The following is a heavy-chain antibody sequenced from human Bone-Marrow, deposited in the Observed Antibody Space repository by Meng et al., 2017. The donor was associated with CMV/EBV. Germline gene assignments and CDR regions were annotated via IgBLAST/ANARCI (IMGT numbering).Heavy chain of an antibody. CDR2: IYGSGRSS. D-gene: IGHD1-26*01. Sequence: GESLKISCAASGFTFDGYAMSWVRQAPGKGLEWVSVIYGSGRSSSSADSVKGRFSISRDNSKNTLYLQMSSLRAEDTAVYYCARLLVGALDTHAFYMWGRGTVVTVSS. CDR1: GFTFDGYA. V-gene: IGHV3-23*05. CDR3: ARLLVGALDTHAFYM. J-gene: IGHJ3*02.